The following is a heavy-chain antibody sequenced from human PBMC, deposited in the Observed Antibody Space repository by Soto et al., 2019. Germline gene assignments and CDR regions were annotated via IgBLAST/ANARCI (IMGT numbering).Heavy chain of an antibody. CDR3: ARDHPHSYGVYYFDY. D-gene: IGHD5-18*01. V-gene: IGHV4-59*01. CDR2: IYYSGET. J-gene: IGHJ4*02. Sequence: WETLSLTCTVSGDSISRYSWNWIRQTPGKGPEWIGYIYYSGETKYNPSHESRVTTSIDTSKNQVSLKVNSVTAADTAVYYCARDHPHSYGVYYFDYWGQGTPVTVSS. CDR1: GDSISRYS.